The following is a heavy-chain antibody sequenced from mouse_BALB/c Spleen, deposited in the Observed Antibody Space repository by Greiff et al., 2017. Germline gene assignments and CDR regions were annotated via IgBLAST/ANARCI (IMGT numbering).Heavy chain of an antibody. CDR2: INSNGGST. V-gene: IGHV5-6-3*01. CDR3: ARDVNWELFAY. Sequence: EVKLVESGGGLVQPGGSLKLSCAASGFTFSSYGMSWVRQTPDKRLELVATINSNGGSTYYPDSVKGRFTISRDNAKNTLYLQMSSLKSEDTAMYYCARDVNWELFAYWGQGTLVTVSA. J-gene: IGHJ3*01. D-gene: IGHD4-1*01. CDR1: GFTFSSYG.